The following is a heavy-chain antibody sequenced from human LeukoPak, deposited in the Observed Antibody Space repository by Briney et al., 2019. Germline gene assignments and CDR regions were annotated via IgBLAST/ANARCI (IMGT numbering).Heavy chain of an antibody. J-gene: IGHJ4*02. CDR2: ISSSGSTI. Sequence: PGRSLRLSCAASAFTFSSYEMNWVRQAPGKGLEWVSYISSSGSTIYYADSVKGRFTISRDNAKNSLYLQMTSLRAEDTAVYYCARVSVGLDYWGQGTLVTVSS. CDR1: AFTFSSYE. CDR3: ARVSVGLDY. V-gene: IGHV3-48*03. D-gene: IGHD2-15*01.